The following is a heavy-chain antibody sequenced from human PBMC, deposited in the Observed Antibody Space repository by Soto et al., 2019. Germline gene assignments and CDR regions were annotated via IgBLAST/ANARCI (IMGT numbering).Heavy chain of an antibody. CDR2: ISGSGGST. D-gene: IGHD5-12*01. Sequence: GGSLRLSCAASGFTFSSYAMSWVRQAPGKGLERVSAISGSGGSTFHADSVKGRFTISRDNSKNTLYLQMNSLRAEDTAVYYCAKDTATITYYFDYWGQGTLVTVSS. V-gene: IGHV3-23*01. J-gene: IGHJ4*02. CDR1: GFTFSSYA. CDR3: AKDTATITYYFDY.